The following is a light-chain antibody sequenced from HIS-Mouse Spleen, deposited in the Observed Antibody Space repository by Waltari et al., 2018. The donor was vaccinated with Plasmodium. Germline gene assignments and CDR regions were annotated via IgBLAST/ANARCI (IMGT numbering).Light chain of an antibody. CDR3: QQYNNWSFT. J-gene: IGKJ3*01. CDR2: GAF. CDR1: QRVSSN. Sequence: IVITQSPATLSVSPGARATLSCRASQRVSSNFAWYQQKPGQPPRLLIYGAFTRATGIPARFSGSGSGTEFTLTISSLQSEDFAVYYCQQYNNWSFTFGPGTKVDIK. V-gene: IGKV3-15*01.